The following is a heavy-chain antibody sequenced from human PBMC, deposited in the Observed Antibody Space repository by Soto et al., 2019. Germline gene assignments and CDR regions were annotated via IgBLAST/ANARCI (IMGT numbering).Heavy chain of an antibody. Sequence: PGGSLRLSCTASGFTFGDYAMGWVRQAPGKGLEWVGFIRSKAYGGTTEYAASVKGRFTISRDDSKSIAYLQMNSLKTEDTAVYYCTRDQYCSSTSCYSDYGMDVWDQGTTVTVSS. D-gene: IGHD2-2*01. CDR3: TRDQYCSSTSCYSDYGMDV. CDR1: GFTFGDYA. V-gene: IGHV3-49*04. CDR2: IRSKAYGGTT. J-gene: IGHJ6*02.